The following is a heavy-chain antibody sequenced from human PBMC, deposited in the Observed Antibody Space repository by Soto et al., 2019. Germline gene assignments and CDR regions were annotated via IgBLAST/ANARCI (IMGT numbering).Heavy chain of an antibody. D-gene: IGHD3-22*01. Sequence: QLQLQESGPGLVKPSETLSLTCTVSSGSISSGSYYWDWIRQPPGKGLEWIGNIYYSGSTNYTPSLERRVTISVDTSKNQFSLKLSSVTAADTAVYYCARQTDSYYTFDAFDIWGQGTMVTVSS. CDR1: SGSISSGSYY. CDR2: IYYSGST. CDR3: ARQTDSYYTFDAFDI. V-gene: IGHV4-39*01. J-gene: IGHJ3*02.